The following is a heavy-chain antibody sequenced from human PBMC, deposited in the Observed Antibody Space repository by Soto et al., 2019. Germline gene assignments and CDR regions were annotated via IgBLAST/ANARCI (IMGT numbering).Heavy chain of an antibody. CDR3: ARDIGSYAYAEGY. J-gene: IGHJ4*02. CDR1: GGSINSYW. V-gene: IGHV4-4*07. D-gene: IGHD2-2*01. CDR2: FYSGGTT. Sequence: QVQLQESGPGLVKPSETLSLTCSVSGGSINSYWWSWIRQPAGKGLEWVGRFYSGGTTAYNPSLNSRATISVETSKNQFSLKLTSVTAADTAVYYCARDIGSYAYAEGYWGQGIQVTVSS.